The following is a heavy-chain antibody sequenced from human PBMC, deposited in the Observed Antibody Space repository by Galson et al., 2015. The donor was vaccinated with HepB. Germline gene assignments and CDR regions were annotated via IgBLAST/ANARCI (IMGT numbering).Heavy chain of an antibody. J-gene: IGHJ6*02. CDR2: INPSGGST. V-gene: IGHV1-46*01. Sequence: SVKVSCKASGYTFTSYYMHWVRQAPGQGLEWMGIINPSGGSTSYAQKFQGRVTMTRDTSTSTVYMELSSLRSEDTAVYYCARNCPCKLTSGRGTDYYYYGMDVWGQGTTVTVSS. CDR3: ARNCPCKLTSGRGTDYYYYGMDV. CDR1: GYTFTSYY. D-gene: IGHD3-10*01.